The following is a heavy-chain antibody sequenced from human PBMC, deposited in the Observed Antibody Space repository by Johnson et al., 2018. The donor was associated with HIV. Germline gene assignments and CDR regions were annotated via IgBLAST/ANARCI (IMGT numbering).Heavy chain of an antibody. D-gene: IGHD3-22*01. V-gene: IGHV3-20*04. CDR3: ARVSHYQYDYVSSGYDCDAVDS. CDR1: GFTFDDYG. J-gene: IGHJ3*02. Sequence: VQLVESGGGVVRPGGSLRLSCAASGFTFDDYGMSWVRQAPGKGLEWVSGINWNGGSTGYADSVKGRFTISRDNAKNSLYLQMNSLRAEDTAVYYCARVSHYQYDYVSSGYDCDAVDSWGKGTMVTVSS. CDR2: INWNGGST.